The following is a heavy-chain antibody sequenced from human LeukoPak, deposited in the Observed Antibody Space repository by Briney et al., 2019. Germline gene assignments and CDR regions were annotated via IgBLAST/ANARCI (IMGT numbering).Heavy chain of an antibody. CDR1: GYTFTIYG. CDR2: ISAYNGNT. J-gene: IGHJ4*02. CDR3: ARTRAAMPVGELWS. V-gene: IGHV1-18*04. D-gene: IGHD3-10*01. Sequence: APVKVSCKASGYTFTIYGINWVRQAPGQGLEWMGWISAYNGNTNYAQKFQGRVTMTTDTSTSTAYMELRSLRSDDTAVYYCARTRAAMPVGELWSWGQGTLVTVSS.